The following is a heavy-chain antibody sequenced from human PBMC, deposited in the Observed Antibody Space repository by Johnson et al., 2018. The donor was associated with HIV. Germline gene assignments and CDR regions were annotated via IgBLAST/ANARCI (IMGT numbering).Heavy chain of an antibody. V-gene: IGHV3-23*04. CDR1: GFTFSSYA. J-gene: IGHJ3*02. Sequence: VQLVESGGGLVQPGGSLRLSCAASGFTFSSYAMGWVRQAPGKGLEWVSTIIGSGDSTFYADSVRGRFTISRDNSRNALFLQMNSLRAEDPAVYYCARRDTYYYDSTPGAFDIWGQGTMVTVSS. CDR3: ARRDTYYYDSTPGAFDI. CDR2: IIGSGDST. D-gene: IGHD3-22*01.